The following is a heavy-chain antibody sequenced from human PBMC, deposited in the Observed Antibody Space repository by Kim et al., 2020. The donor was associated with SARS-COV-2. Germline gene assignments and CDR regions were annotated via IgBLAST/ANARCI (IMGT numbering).Heavy chain of an antibody. V-gene: IGHV3-72*01. CDR2: TSNKAKSYTT. Sequence: GGSLRLSCAASGFTFSDHYMDWVRQAPGKGLEWVGRTSNKAKSYTTEYAASVKGRFTIARNDAENSLYLQLNSLETEDTAVYYCTRGATATTSYVYGMDAWGQGTTVTVYS. J-gene: IGHJ6*02. CDR3: TRGATATTSYVYGMDA. D-gene: IGHD4-17*01. CDR1: GFTFSDHY.